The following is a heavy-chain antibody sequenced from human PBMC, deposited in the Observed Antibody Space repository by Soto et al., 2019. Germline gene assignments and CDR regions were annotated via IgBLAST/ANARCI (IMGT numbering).Heavy chain of an antibody. J-gene: IGHJ5*02. V-gene: IGHV1-69*12. CDR3: ARDTIFGVVIIGWFDP. CDR2: IIPIFNTA. D-gene: IGHD3-3*01. CDR1: GGTFNNYA. Sequence: QVQLVQSGAEVKKPGSSVKVSCKASGGTFNNYAISWVRQAPGQGLEWMRGIIPIFNTANYAQKFQGRVTLTADESTSTAYMELSSLRSEDTAIYYCARDTIFGVVIIGWFDPWGQGTLVTVSS.